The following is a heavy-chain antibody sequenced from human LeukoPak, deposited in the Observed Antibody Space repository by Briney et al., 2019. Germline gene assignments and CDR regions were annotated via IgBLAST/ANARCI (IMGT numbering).Heavy chain of an antibody. CDR2: IYPGDSDT. CDR3: ARRPLTHRNFDY. Sequence: GGSLRLSCAASGFTFSSYWMSWVRQMPGKGLEWMGIIYPGDSDTTYSPSFQGQVTISADKSINTAYLQWSSLKASDTAMYFRARRPLTHRNFDYWGQGTLVTVSS. V-gene: IGHV5-51*01. J-gene: IGHJ4*02. CDR1: GFTFSSYW.